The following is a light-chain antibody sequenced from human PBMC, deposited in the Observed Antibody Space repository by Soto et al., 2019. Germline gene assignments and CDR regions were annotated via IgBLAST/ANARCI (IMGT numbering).Light chain of an antibody. V-gene: IGKV3-15*01. J-gene: IGKJ3*01. CDR2: GAS. Sequence: EIVMTQSPATLSVSPGERATLSCRASQSVSSKLGWYQQKPGQAPRLLIYGASIRATCIPARFSGSGSGTEFTLTISSLQSEDFAVYYCQQYNNWPRTFGPGTKVDIK. CDR1: QSVSSK. CDR3: QQYNNWPRT.